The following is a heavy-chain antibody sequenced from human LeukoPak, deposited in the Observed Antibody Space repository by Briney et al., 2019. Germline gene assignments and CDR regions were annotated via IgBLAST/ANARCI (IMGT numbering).Heavy chain of an antibody. J-gene: IGHJ4*02. V-gene: IGHV4-59*10. CDR2: IYTSGST. Sequence: SETLSLTCAVYGGSFSGYYWSWTRQPAGKGLEWIGRIYTSGSTNYNPSLKSRVTMSVDTSKNQFSLKLSSVTAADTAVYYCARQGYYDSSGYYPFDYWGQGTLVTVSS. CDR1: GGSFSGYY. D-gene: IGHD3-22*01. CDR3: ARQGYYDSSGYYPFDY.